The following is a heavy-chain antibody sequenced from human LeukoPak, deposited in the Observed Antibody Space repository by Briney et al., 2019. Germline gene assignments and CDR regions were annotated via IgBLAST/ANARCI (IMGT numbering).Heavy chain of an antibody. D-gene: IGHD6-6*01. Sequence: PSETLSLTCTVSGGSISSSPYYWGWIRQPPGKGLEWIGSIYYSGSTYYNPSLKSRVTISVDTSKNQFSLKLSSVTAADTAVYYCAREGSSSSRVNAFDIWGQGTMVTVSS. CDR2: IYYSGST. J-gene: IGHJ3*02. V-gene: IGHV4-39*07. CDR1: GGSISSSPYY. CDR3: AREGSSSSRVNAFDI.